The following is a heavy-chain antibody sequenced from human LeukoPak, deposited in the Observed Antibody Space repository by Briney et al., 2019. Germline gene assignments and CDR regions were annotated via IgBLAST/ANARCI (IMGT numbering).Heavy chain of an antibody. D-gene: IGHD5-18*01. CDR2: ISSSSSYI. V-gene: IGHV3-21*01. Sequence: GGSLRLSCAAYGFTFSSYSMKSVRQAPGKGLEWVSSISSSSSYIYYADSVTGRFTISRDNAKNSLYLQMNSLRAEDTAVYYCAKPKRRYSYGLGYWGQGTLVTVSS. CDR1: GFTFSSYS. CDR3: AKPKRRYSYGLGY. J-gene: IGHJ4*02.